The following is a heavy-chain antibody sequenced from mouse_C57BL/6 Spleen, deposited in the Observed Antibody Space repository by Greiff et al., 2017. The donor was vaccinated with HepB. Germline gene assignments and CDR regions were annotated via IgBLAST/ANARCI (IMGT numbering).Heavy chain of an antibody. CDR3: ARDLPYYYGSSHWYFDV. D-gene: IGHD1-1*01. CDR1: GFTFSDYY. CDR2: INYDGSST. V-gene: IGHV5-16*01. J-gene: IGHJ1*03. Sequence: EVMLVESEGGLVQPGSSMKLSCTASGFTFSDYYMAWVRQVPEKGLEWVANINYDGSSTYYLDSLKSRFIISRDNAKNILYLQMSSLKSEDTATYYCARDLPYYYGSSHWYFDVWGTGTTVTVSS.